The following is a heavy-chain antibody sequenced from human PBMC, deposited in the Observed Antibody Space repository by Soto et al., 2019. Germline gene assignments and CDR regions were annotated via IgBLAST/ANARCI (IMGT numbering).Heavy chain of an antibody. J-gene: IGHJ4*02. Sequence: ASVKVSCKASGYKFTAYYMHWVRQAPGQGLEWMGWINPGSGATSYAQTFQGRVTMTRDTSINTVYMEVTSLRPDDTAVYYCARLSKGYCSDTSCYSWLDHWAQGTLVTVSS. CDR2: INPGSGAT. CDR3: ARLSKGYCSDTSCYSWLDH. D-gene: IGHD2-2*01. CDR1: GYKFTAYY. V-gene: IGHV1-2*02.